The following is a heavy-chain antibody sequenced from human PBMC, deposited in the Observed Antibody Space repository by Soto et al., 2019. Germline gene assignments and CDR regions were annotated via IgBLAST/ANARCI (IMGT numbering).Heavy chain of an antibody. CDR1: GFTFSRYA. V-gene: IGHV3-23*01. CDR3: ASSPTEVRGTTYYFDY. Sequence: GGSLRLSCAASGFTFSRYAMSWVRQAPGKGLEWVSSISTSDHTTYYADSVKGRFTISTDNSKNTLYVQMNGLRVEDTAVYYCASSPTEVRGTTYYFDYWGQGALVTVSS. CDR2: ISTSDHTT. D-gene: IGHD4-4*01. J-gene: IGHJ4*02.